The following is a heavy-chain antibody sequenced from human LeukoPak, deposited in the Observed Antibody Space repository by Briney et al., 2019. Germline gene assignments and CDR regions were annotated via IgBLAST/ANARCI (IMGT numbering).Heavy chain of an antibody. CDR2: MKDDGSDR. CDR1: GFTFNNAW. V-gene: IGHV3-7*01. Sequence: GGSLRLSCAASGFTFNNAWMSWVRQAPGKGLEWVATMKDDGSDRYYVDSVKGRFTISRGNAKNSLYLQMNSLRVEDTAVYYCANLGYSDGGQGTLVSVSS. CDR3: ANLGYSD. J-gene: IGHJ4*02. D-gene: IGHD5-18*01.